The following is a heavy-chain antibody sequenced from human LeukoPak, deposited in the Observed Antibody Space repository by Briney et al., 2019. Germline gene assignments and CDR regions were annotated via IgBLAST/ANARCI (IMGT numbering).Heavy chain of an antibody. J-gene: IGHJ4*02. Sequence: SETLSLTCTVSGGSISSGGYYWSWIRQHPGKGLEWIGYIYYSGSTYYNPSLKSRVTISVDTSKNQFSLKLSSVTAADTAVYYCARAEAAADTRSFDYWGQGTLVTVSS. CDR1: GGSISSGGYY. V-gene: IGHV4-31*03. CDR2: IYYSGST. D-gene: IGHD6-13*01. CDR3: ARAEAAADTRSFDY.